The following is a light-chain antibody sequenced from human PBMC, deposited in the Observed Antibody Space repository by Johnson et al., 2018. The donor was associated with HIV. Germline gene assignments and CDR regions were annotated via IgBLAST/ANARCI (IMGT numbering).Light chain of an antibody. V-gene: IGLV1-51*01. CDR3: GTLDNSLSAGV. Sequence: QSVLTQPPSVSAAPGQKVTVSCSGSSSNIGNNFVSWYQQVPGTAPKLLIYDTDKRPSGIPDRFSGSKSGTSATLGISGLQTEDEADYYCGTLDNSLSAGVFGSGTKVTVL. J-gene: IGLJ1*01. CDR2: DTD. CDR1: SSNIGNNF.